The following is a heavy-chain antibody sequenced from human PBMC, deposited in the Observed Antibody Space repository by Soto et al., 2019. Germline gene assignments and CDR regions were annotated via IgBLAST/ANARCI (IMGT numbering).Heavy chain of an antibody. CDR3: ARVVILVPTASTHYYYHMDV. V-gene: IGHV1-69*01. D-gene: IGHD2-2*01. J-gene: IGHJ6*02. CDR2: IIPIVGTG. Sequence: QVQLVQSGAEVRKPGSSVTVYCKASGGTFSNYAISWVRQAPGQGLEWMGGIIPIVGTGSYAQKFQGRVTITADEPTTTAYMELSSLRFEDTAVYYCARVVILVPTASTHYYYHMDVWGPGTTVTFSS. CDR1: GGTFSNYA.